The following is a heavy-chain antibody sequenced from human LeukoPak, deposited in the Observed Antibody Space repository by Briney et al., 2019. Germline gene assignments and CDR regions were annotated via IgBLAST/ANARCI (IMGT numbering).Heavy chain of an antibody. J-gene: IGHJ4*02. CDR1: GYTFTDYY. V-gene: IGHV1-2*02. CDR3: ARADAVDIVGAIDFDA. Sequence: ASVKVSCKASGYTFTDYYMHWLRQAPGQGLEWIGLINPNTGSTNNARKFQGRVTMTRDTSISTAYMELSRVRSDDTAVYYCARADAVDIVGAIDFDAWGQGTLVSVSS. CDR2: INPNTGST. D-gene: IGHD5-12*01.